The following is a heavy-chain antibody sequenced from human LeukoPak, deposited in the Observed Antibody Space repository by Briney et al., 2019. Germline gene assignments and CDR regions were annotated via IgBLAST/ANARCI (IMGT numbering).Heavy chain of an antibody. CDR1: GGSFSGYY. CDR2: INHSGST. Sequence: SETLSLTCAAYGGSFSGYYWSWIRQPPGKGLEWIGEINHSGSTNYNPSLKSRVTISVDTSKNQFSLKLSSVTAADTAVYYCARAAKRQWLVVRGGLDYWGQGTLVTVSS. J-gene: IGHJ4*02. D-gene: IGHD6-19*01. V-gene: IGHV4-34*01. CDR3: ARAAKRQWLVVRGGLDY.